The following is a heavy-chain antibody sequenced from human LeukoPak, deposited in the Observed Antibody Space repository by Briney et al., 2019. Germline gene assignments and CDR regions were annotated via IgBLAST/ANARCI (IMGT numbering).Heavy chain of an antibody. Sequence: SETLSLTCAVYGGSLTDYYWSWVRQPPGKGLEWIGEISHTGRTNYSPPLKSRVTISVDTSKNQFSLKLASVTAADTAVYYCARLGLYCTGGSCYFGDYWGQGTLVSVS. V-gene: IGHV4-34*01. CDR2: ISHTGRT. CDR3: ARLGLYCTGGSCYFGDY. CDR1: GGSLTDYY. J-gene: IGHJ4*02. D-gene: IGHD2-15*01.